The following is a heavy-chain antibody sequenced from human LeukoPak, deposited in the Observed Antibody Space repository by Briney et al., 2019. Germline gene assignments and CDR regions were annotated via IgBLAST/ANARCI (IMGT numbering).Heavy chain of an antibody. CDR1: GGSISSYY. Sequence: KASETLSLTCTVSGGSISSYYWSWIRQPPGKGLEWIGEINHSGSTNYNPSLKSRVTISVDTSKNQFSLKLSSVTAADTAVYYCASRRWLQYRGTIDYWGQGTLVTVSS. CDR3: ASRRWLQYRGTIDY. V-gene: IGHV4-34*01. J-gene: IGHJ4*02. D-gene: IGHD5-24*01. CDR2: INHSGST.